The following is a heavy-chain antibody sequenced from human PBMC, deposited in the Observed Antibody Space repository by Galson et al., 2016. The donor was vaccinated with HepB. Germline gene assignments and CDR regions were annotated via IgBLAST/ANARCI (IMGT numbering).Heavy chain of an antibody. V-gene: IGHV3-7*01. CDR2: IKEDGTEK. Sequence: SLRLSCAASGFTLSTYWMSWVRQAPGKGLEWVASIKEDGTEKCYADSVKGRFTISRDNARNSLYLQMNSLRAEDTGIYYCAREGLADGSYFDYWGRGTLVTVS. D-gene: IGHD5-24*01. CDR3: AREGLADGSYFDY. J-gene: IGHJ4*02. CDR1: GFTLSTYW.